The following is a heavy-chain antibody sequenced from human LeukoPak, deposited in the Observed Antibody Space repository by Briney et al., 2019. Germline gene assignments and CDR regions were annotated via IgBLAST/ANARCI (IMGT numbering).Heavy chain of an antibody. CDR2: MKQDGSEK. Sequence: PGGSLRLSCEASGFIFSKYCMSWVRQAPGKGPEWVANMKQDGSEKFYMDSVKGRFTISRDNANNSLYLQMNNLSAEDTAVYYCARDSSDGGTSSYRQSDYWGQGTLVTVSS. CDR1: GFIFSKYC. V-gene: IGHV3-7*01. J-gene: IGHJ4*02. CDR3: ARDSSDGGTSSYRQSDY. D-gene: IGHD3-16*02.